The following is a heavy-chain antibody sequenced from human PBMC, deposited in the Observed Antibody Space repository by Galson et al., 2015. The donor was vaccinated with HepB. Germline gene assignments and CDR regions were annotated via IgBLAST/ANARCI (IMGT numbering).Heavy chain of an antibody. J-gene: IGHJ4*02. D-gene: IGHD3-10*01. V-gene: IGHV3-23*01. Sequence: SLRLSCAASGFTFSNYGIRGVRQAPGTALEWVSVVSGSGGTTYYAASVTVRITISIDNSKNALYRQTNSLRADDTAVYYCATTGRGLNSWGQGTLVTVSS. CDR2: VSGSGGTT. CDR3: ATTGRGLNS. CDR1: GFTFSNYG.